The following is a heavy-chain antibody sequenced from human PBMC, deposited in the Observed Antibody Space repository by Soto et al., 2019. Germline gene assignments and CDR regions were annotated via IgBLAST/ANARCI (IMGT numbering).Heavy chain of an antibody. V-gene: IGHV3-23*01. CDR1: GFTFSSYA. Sequence: GGSLRLSCAASGFTFSSYAMSWVRQAPGKGLEWVSAISGSGGSTYYADSVKGRFTISRDNSKNTLYLQMNSLRAEDTAVYYCASRLDLDTAMVTDYFDYWGQGTLVTVSS. D-gene: IGHD5-18*01. CDR2: ISGSGGST. J-gene: IGHJ4*02. CDR3: ASRLDLDTAMVTDYFDY.